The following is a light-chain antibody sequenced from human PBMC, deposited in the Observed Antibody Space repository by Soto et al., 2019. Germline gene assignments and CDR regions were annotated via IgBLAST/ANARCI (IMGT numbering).Light chain of an antibody. V-gene: IGLV2-14*03. CDR2: DVS. J-gene: IGLJ1*01. CDR3: SSYTGSNTYV. CDR1: SSDVGYYNY. Sequence: QSVLTQPASVSGSPGQSITMSCTGTSSDVGYYNYVSWYQLHPGKAPKLMIYDVSNRPSGISNRFSGSKSGNAASLTISGLQAEDDADYYCSSYTGSNTYVFGIGTKVXXL.